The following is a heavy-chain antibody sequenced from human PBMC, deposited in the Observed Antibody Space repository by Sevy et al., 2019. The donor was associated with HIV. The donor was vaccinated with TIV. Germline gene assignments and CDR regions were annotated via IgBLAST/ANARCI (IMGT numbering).Heavy chain of an antibody. CDR3: ARKYNDTSSYPRDSMDD. D-gene: IGHD3-22*01. J-gene: IGHJ6*02. CDR2: ISGGGGNT. V-gene: IGHV3-64*01. Sequence: GGSLRLSCAASGFTFSTYAMYWVRQAPGKGLEYVSAISGGGGNTYYGTSVKGRFTVSRDNAKNTLYLQMDSLRAEDMAVYFCARKYNDTSSYPRDSMDDWGQGTTVTVSS. CDR1: GFTFSTYA.